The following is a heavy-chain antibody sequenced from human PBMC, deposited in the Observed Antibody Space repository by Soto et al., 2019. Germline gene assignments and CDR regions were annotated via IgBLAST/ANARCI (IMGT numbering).Heavy chain of an antibody. J-gene: IGHJ5*02. V-gene: IGHV4-30-2*01. CDR1: GGSISSGNSYS. D-gene: IGHD3-16*01. CDR2: ISHSGST. Sequence: QLQLQESGSGLVKPSQTLSLTCAVSGGSISSGNSYSWSWVRQPPGKGLEWIGSISHSGSTSYNPSLEGRVTMSVHKSKNQFSLNLCSVTAADMAVYYCARAVAPYLGTWFDPWGQGTLVIVSS. CDR3: ARAVAPYLGTWFDP.